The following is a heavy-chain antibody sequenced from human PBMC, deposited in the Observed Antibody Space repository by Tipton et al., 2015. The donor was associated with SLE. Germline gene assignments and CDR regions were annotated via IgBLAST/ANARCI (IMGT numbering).Heavy chain of an antibody. CDR2: IYFSGST. J-gene: IGHJ4*02. D-gene: IGHD6-13*01. V-gene: IGHV4-4*09. CDR1: GDSISSHY. Sequence: TLSLTCTVSGDSISSHYWSWIRQPPGKGLEWIGYIYFSGSTNYNPSLKSRVSTSLNTSSNHFSLQLNSVTAADTAVYYCARGRITAAGWYYFDYWGQGMLVTVSS. CDR3: ARGRITAAGWYYFDY.